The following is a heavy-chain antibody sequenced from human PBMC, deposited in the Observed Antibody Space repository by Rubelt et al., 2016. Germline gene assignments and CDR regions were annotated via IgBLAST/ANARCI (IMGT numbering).Heavy chain of an antibody. CDR3: ARDLLTVVIPGF. CDR2: IVDNGGTT. J-gene: IGHJ4*02. D-gene: IGHD4-23*01. CDR1: GFTFRSCA. Sequence: ECGGGLVQPGGSLRLSCSASGFTFRSCAMHWVRQAPGKGLEYVSAIVDNGGTTYYADSVKGRFTISRDNAKNSMYLQMNSLRAEDTAVYYCARDLLTVVIPGFWGQGTLVTVSA. V-gene: IGHV3-64*04.